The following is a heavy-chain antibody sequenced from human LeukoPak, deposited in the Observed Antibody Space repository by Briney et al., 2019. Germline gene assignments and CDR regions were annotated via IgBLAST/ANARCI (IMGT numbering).Heavy chain of an antibody. D-gene: IGHD4-17*01. V-gene: IGHV3-23*01. CDR2: INPPGDIT. CDR1: GFHFSTHG. Sequence: GGSLRLSCAASGFHFSTHGMNGVRQARGGGGEGVSGINPPGDITHYADSVMGRFTISRDNRKNTVSLQMNSLRAEDTAVYYSARDDAYGDYSGAFDIWGQGTMVTVSS. CDR3: ARDDAYGDYSGAFDI. J-gene: IGHJ3*02.